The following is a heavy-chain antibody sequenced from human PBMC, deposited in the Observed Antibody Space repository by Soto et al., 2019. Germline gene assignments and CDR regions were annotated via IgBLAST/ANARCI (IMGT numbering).Heavy chain of an antibody. J-gene: IGHJ4*02. CDR1: GFTFSSYA. Sequence: QVQLVESGGGVVQPGRSLRLSCAASGFTFSSYAMHWVRQAPGKGLEWVAIISYDGSNKYYADSVKGRFTISRDNSKRTLLLQMNSLRSADTSVYYCARMDGSGYYGSYFDYWGQGTLVTVSS. V-gene: IGHV3-30-3*01. CDR2: ISYDGSNK. CDR3: ARMDGSGYYGSYFDY. D-gene: IGHD3-22*01.